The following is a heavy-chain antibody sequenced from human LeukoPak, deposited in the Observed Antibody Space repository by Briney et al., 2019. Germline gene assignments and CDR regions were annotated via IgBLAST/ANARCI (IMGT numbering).Heavy chain of an antibody. CDR2: IYTSGST. CDR1: GGSISSSSYY. D-gene: IGHD5-18*01. J-gene: IGHJ4*02. V-gene: IGHV4-61*02. Sequence: SETLSLTCTVSGGSISSSSYYWGWIRQPAGKGLEWIGRIYTSGSTNYNPSLKSRVTISVDTSKNQFSLKLSSVTAADTAVYYCARGGGYSYGFNDYWGQGTPVTVSS. CDR3: ARGGGYSYGFNDY.